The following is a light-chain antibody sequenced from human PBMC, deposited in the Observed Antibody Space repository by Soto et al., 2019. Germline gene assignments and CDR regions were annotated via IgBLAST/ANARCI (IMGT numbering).Light chain of an antibody. J-gene: IGKJ1*01. CDR3: QQYNSYPWT. Sequence: DIQMTQSPSTLSASVGDRVTITCRASQSISSGLAWYQQNPGKAPKLLIYKASSLESGVPSRFSGSGSGTEFTLTISSLQPDDFATYYCQQYNSYPWTFGQGTKV. CDR1: QSISSG. V-gene: IGKV1-5*03. CDR2: KAS.